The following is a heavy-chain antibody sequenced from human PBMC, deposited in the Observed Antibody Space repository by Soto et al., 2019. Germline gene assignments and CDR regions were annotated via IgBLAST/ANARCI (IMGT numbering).Heavy chain of an antibody. V-gene: IGHV4-61*01. Sequence: QVQLQESGPGLLKPSETLSLTCSVSGGSVSNKTYYWSWIRQPPGKRLEWIGYVYYSGTTNYNPSLKSRVTISVDLSKNQFSLRLSSVTTADTALYYCARTTAVPNTLRSRYFFDYWGQGTLVTVSS. CDR3: ARTTAVPNTLRSRYFFDY. D-gene: IGHD4-17*01. CDR1: GGSVSNKTYY. CDR2: VYYSGTT. J-gene: IGHJ4*02.